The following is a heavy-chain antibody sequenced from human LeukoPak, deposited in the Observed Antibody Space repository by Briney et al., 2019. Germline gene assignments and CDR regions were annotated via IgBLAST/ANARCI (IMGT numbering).Heavy chain of an antibody. Sequence: GASRRLTSASTALTYSSFGMRWVRQAPGKGLEWVSAISGSGGTTYCADSVKGRFTISRDNSKKTMYLQMKSLRAEDTAVYYCAKSEMYCYGGICYPFYYMDVWGKGTTVTVSS. V-gene: IGHV3-23*01. CDR2: ISGSGGTT. D-gene: IGHD2-15*01. CDR1: ALTYSSFG. J-gene: IGHJ6*03. CDR3: AKSEMYCYGGICYPFYYMDV.